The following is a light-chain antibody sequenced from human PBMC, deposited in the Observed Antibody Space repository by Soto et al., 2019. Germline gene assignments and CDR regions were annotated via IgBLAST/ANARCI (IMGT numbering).Light chain of an antibody. V-gene: IGKV3-11*01. J-gene: IGKJ1*01. CDR2: GAF. Sequence: ETVLTQSPATLSLSPGEGATLSCRASPSVTNFLAWYQQKPGQAPRLLIYGAFNRATGIPARFSGSGSGTDFTLTISSLEPEDSAVYYCQQRNVWPPVTFGQGTKVDI. CDR3: QQRNVWPPVT. CDR1: PSVTNF.